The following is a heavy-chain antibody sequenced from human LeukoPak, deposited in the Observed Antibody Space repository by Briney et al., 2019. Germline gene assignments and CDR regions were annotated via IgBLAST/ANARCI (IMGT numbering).Heavy chain of an antibody. Sequence: GGSLRLSCAASGFTVSSNYMSWVRQAPGKGLEWVSVIYSGGFTYNADSVKGRFTISRDNSKNTLYLQMNSLRAEDTAVYYCVKDYSTIPAAANPLFDYWGQGALVTVSS. CDR1: GFTVSSNY. D-gene: IGHD6-13*01. CDR2: IYSGGFT. CDR3: VKDYSTIPAAANPLFDY. J-gene: IGHJ4*02. V-gene: IGHV3-53*01.